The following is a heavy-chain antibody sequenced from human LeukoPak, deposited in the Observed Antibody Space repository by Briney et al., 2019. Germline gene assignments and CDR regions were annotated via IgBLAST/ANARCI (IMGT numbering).Heavy chain of an antibody. Sequence: SQTLSLTCTVSGGSISSGSYYWSWIRQPAGKGLEWVGRIYTSGSTNYNPSLKSRVTISVDTSKNQFSLKLSSVTAADTAVYYCARVRYTGYSSGWRAFDIWGQGTMVTVSS. D-gene: IGHD6-19*01. CDR1: GGSISSGSYY. J-gene: IGHJ3*02. V-gene: IGHV4-61*02. CDR3: ARVRYTGYSSGWRAFDI. CDR2: IYTSGST.